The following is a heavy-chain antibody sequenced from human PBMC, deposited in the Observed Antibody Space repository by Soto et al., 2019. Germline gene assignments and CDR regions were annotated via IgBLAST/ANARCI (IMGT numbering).Heavy chain of an antibody. Sequence: GGSLRLSCAASGFTFSSYAMHWVRQAPGKGLEWVAVISYDGSNKYYADSVKGRFTISRDNSKNTLYLQMNSLRAEDTAVYYCSRVLGSSYGMDVWGQGTTVTVSS. J-gene: IGHJ6*02. CDR1: GFTFSSYA. V-gene: IGHV3-30-3*01. CDR2: ISYDGSNK. D-gene: IGHD1-26*01. CDR3: SRVLGSSYGMDV.